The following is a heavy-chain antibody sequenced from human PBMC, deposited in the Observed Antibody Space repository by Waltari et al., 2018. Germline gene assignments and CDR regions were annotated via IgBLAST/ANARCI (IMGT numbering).Heavy chain of an antibody. D-gene: IGHD3-10*01. Sequence: QITLKESGPTLVKPTQTLTLTCTFSGFSLITSGVGVGWVRQPPRKALEWLALIYWNDDKRYSPSLKSRLTITKDTSKNQVVLTMTNMDPVDTATYYCAHSRDSFSGSSTSYYYYYGMDVWGQGTTVTVSS. V-gene: IGHV2-5*01. CDR3: AHSRDSFSGSSTSYYYYYGMDV. J-gene: IGHJ6*02. CDR1: GFSLITSGVG. CDR2: IYWNDDK.